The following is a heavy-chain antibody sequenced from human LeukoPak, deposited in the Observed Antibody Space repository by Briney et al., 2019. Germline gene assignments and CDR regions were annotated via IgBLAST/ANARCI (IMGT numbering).Heavy chain of an antibody. CDR2: IYPGDSDT. J-gene: IGHJ4*02. D-gene: IGHD3-3*01. Sequence: GESLKISCKGSGYSLTSYWIGWVRQMPGKGLEWMEIIYPGDSDTRYSPSFQGQVTISADKSITTAYLQWSSLRASDTAMYYCARRPGALLLEWSGEFDYWGQGTLVTVSS. V-gene: IGHV5-51*01. CDR3: ARRPGALLLEWSGEFDY. CDR1: GYSLTSYW.